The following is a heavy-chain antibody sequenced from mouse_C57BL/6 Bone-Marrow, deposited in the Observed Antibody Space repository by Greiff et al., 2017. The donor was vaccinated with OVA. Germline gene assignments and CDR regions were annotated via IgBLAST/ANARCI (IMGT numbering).Heavy chain of an antibody. Sequence: EVKVVESGGDLVKPGGSLKLSCAASGFTFSSYGMSWVRQTPDKRLEWVATISSGGSYTYYPDSVKGRFTISRDNAKNTLYLQMSSLKSEDTAMYYCAGVGTTVWYFDVWGTGTTVTVSS. CDR2: ISSGGSYT. D-gene: IGHD1-1*01. V-gene: IGHV5-6*01. J-gene: IGHJ1*03. CDR1: GFTFSSYG. CDR3: AGVGTTVWYFDV.